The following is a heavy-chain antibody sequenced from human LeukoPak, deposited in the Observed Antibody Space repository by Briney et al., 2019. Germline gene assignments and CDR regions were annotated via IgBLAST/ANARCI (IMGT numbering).Heavy chain of an antibody. Sequence: ASVKVSCKASEYTFTSYYMHWVRQAPGQGLEWMGIINPSGGSTSYAQKFQGRVTMTRDMSTSTVYMELSSLRSEDTAVYYCARAMVGATLFPVAYYYYYMDVWGKGTTVTVSS. CDR3: ARAMVGATLFPVAYYYYYMDV. CDR1: EYTFTSYY. J-gene: IGHJ6*03. D-gene: IGHD1-26*01. V-gene: IGHV1-46*01. CDR2: INPSGGST.